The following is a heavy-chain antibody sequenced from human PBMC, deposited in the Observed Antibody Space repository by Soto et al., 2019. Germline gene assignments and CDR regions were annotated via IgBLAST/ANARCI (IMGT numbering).Heavy chain of an antibody. J-gene: IGHJ5*02. D-gene: IGHD3-22*01. CDR1: GGSFTSTNYF. V-gene: IGHV4-39*01. Sequence: QLQESGPGLVTPSETLSLTCTVSGGSFTSTNYFWGWIRQPPGKGLEWLGHMYYNGNTFYSPSLMSRLTTYVDTSKRHFSLDLSSVTAADTAMYYWARLPIYDSRAAPTAILHPWGLGAMVTVSS. CDR3: ARLPIYDSRAAPTAILHP. CDR2: MYYNGNT.